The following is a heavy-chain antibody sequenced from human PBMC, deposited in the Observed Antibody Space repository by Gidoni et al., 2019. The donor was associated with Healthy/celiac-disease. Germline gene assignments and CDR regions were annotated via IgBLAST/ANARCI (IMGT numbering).Heavy chain of an antibody. CDR1: GFTFSSYG. D-gene: IGHD3-3*01. CDR3: ARELRFLEWLGRFDY. J-gene: IGHJ4*02. V-gene: IGHV3-33*01. CDR2: IWYDGSNK. Sequence: QVQLVESGGGVVQPGRSLRLSCAASGFTFSSYGMHWVRQAPGKGLEWVAVIWYDGSNKYYADSVKGRFTISRDNSKNTLYLQMNSLRAEDTAVYYWARELRFLEWLGRFDYWGQGTLVTVSS.